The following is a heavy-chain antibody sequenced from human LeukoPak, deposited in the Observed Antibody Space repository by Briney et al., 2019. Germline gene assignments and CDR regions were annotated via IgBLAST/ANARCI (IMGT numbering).Heavy chain of an antibody. CDR1: GFTFSSYW. CDR3: AGLDFGQDY. Sequence: GGSLRLSCAASGFTFSSYWMHWVRQAPGKGLVWASRIKNDGSSTAYADSVKGRFTISRDNAKNTLYLQMNSLTADDTAVYYCAGLDFGQDYWGQGTLVTVSS. V-gene: IGHV3-74*01. D-gene: IGHD3/OR15-3a*01. J-gene: IGHJ4*02. CDR2: IKNDGSST.